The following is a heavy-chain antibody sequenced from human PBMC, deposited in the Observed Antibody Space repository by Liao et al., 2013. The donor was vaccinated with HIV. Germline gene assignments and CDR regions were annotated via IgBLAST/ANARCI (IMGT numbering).Heavy chain of an antibody. D-gene: IGHD4-23*01. V-gene: IGHV4-4*07. J-gene: IGHJ3*02. CDR3: ARGAYGANSLGAFDI. CDR1: GGSISGSY. CDR2: IYGSGGT. Sequence: QVQLQESGPGLVKPSETLSLTCTVSGGSISGSYWSWIRRPAGKGLEWIGRIYGSGGTSYNPSLESRVTLSLDTSKNQFSLRLTSVTAADTALYYCARGAYGANSLGAFDIWGQGTVVTVSS.